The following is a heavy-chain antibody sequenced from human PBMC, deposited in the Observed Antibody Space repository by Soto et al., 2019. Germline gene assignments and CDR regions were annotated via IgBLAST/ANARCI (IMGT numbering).Heavy chain of an antibody. Sequence: PGGSLRLSCAASGFTFSSYGMHWVRQAPGKGLEWVAVISYDGSNKYYADSVKGRFTISRDNSRNTLYLQMNSLRAEDTAVYYCAKDLAVVTPGGGYYYYYGMDVWGQGTTVTVSS. D-gene: IGHD2-21*02. CDR3: AKDLAVVTPGGGYYYYYGMDV. J-gene: IGHJ6*02. V-gene: IGHV3-30*18. CDR1: GFTFSSYG. CDR2: ISYDGSNK.